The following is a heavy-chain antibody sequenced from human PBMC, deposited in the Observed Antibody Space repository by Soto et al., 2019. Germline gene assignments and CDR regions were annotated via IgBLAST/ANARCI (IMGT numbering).Heavy chain of an antibody. CDR1: GYTFTSYA. Sequence: QVQLVQSGAEEKKPGASVKVSCKASGYTFTSYAMHWVRQAPGQRLEWMGWINAGNGNTKYSQKFQGRVTITSDTSASTAYMELSSLRSEDTAGYYCARGIVVVTALDYWGQGTLVTVSS. J-gene: IGHJ4*02. CDR3: ARGIVVVTALDY. D-gene: IGHD2-21*02. V-gene: IGHV1-3*05. CDR2: INAGNGNT.